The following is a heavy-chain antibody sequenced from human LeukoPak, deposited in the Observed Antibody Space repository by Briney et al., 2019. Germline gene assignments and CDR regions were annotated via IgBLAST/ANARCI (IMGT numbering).Heavy chain of an antibody. CDR1: GGFPARVF. J-gene: IGHJ3*02. CDR3: ARDPDDYGGNSGWAI. V-gene: IGHV4-4*07. D-gene: IGHD4-23*01. CDR2: IYTSGST. Sequence: PPQGRSPSRILLGGFPARVFSGWVWPPAREGMGWDGRIYTSGSTNYNPSLKSRVAMSVNTSKNQFSLMLSSVTAADTAVYYCARDPDDYGGNSGWAIWGQGTMVTVSS.